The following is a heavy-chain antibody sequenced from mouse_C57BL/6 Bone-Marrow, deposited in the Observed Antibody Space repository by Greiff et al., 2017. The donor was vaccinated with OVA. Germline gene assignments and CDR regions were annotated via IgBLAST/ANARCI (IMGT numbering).Heavy chain of an antibody. J-gene: IGHJ2*01. CDR1: GFTFSNYW. CDR2: IRLKSDNYAT. Sequence: DVKLVESGGGLVQPGGSMKLSCVASGFTFSNYWMNWVRQSPEKGLEWVAQIRLKSDNYATHYAESVKGRFTISRYDSKSSVYLQMNNLRAEDTGIYYCTNYYGSSGNYFDDWGQGTTLTVSS. CDR3: TNYYGSSGNYFDD. D-gene: IGHD1-1*01. V-gene: IGHV6-3*01.